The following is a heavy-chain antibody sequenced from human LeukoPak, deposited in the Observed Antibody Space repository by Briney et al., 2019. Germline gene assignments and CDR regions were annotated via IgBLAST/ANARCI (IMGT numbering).Heavy chain of an antibody. J-gene: IGHJ4*02. CDR1: GFTVSSNY. V-gene: IGHV3-66*01. CDR2: IYSGGST. Sequence: GGSLRLSCAASGFTVSSNYMSWVRQAPGKGLEWVSVIYSGGSTYYADSVKGRFTISRDNSRNTLYLQMNSLRAEDTAVYYCATAPLEYYDSSGYYYMSDYWGQGTLVTVSS. CDR3: ATAPLEYYDSSGYYYMSDY. D-gene: IGHD3-22*01.